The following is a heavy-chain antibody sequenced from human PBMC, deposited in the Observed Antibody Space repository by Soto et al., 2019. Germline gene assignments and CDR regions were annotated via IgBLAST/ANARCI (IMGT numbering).Heavy chain of an antibody. D-gene: IGHD5-12*01. CDR2: IWYDGSNK. V-gene: IGHV3-33*01. CDR3: ARDSKPYSGYDFLTYYFDY. CDR1: GFTFSSYG. J-gene: IGHJ4*02. Sequence: GGSLRLSCAASGFTFSSYGMRWVRQAPGKGLEWVAVIWYDGSNKYYADSVKGRFTISRDNSKNTLYLQMNSLRAEDTAVYYCARDSKPYSGYDFLTYYFDYWGQGTLVTVSS.